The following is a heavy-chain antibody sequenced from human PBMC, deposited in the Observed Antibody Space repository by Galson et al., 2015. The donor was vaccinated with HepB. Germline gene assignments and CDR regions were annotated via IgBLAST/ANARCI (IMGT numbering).Heavy chain of an antibody. CDR2: ISWNSDSI. V-gene: IGHV3-9*01. CDR1: GFTFDDYA. D-gene: IGHD3-10*01. J-gene: IGHJ4*02. Sequence: SLRLSCAASGFTFDDYAMHWVRQRPGRGLVWVSGISWNSDSIGYADSVKGRFTVSRDNAKKFLYLQMNSLRPDDTAKYHCVKDYARMQLWSHFDFWGQGTLATVSS. CDR3: VKDYARMQLWSHFDF.